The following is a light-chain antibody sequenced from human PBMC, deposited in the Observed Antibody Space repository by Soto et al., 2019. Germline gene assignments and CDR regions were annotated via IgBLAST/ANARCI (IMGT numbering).Light chain of an antibody. CDR1: QSITSSF. Sequence: EIVLTQSPGILSLSPGERASLSCGSSQSITSSFLAWYQQKPGQAPTLLIYGPSSRATGIPDRFSGTGSETDFTLTINRLEPEDFAVYYCQQYENSPITFGQGTRLEI. J-gene: IGKJ5*01. V-gene: IGKV3-20*01. CDR2: GPS. CDR3: QQYENSPIT.